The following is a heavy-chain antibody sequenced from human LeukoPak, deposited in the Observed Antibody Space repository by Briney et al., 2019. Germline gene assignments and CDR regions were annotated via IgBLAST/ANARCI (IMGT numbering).Heavy chain of an antibody. D-gene: IGHD2-15*01. CDR1: GFTFDDYA. V-gene: IGHV3-9*01. J-gene: IGHJ4*02. CDR2: ISWNSGSI. CDR3: AKDYCSGGSCYPPYYFDY. Sequence: PGGSLRLSCAASGFTFDDYAMHWVRQAPGKGVEWVSGISWNSGSIGYADSVKGRFTISRDNSKNTLYLQMNSLRAEDTAVYYCAKDYCSGGSCYPPYYFDYWGQGTLVTVSS.